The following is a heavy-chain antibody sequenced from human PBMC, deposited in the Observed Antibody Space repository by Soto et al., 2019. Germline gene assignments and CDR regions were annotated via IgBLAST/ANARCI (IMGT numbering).Heavy chain of an antibody. CDR2: IYTSGST. Sequence: SETLSLTCTVSCGSISSYYWSWIRQPAGKGLEWIGRIYTSGSTNYNPSLKSRVTMSVDTSKNQFSLKLSSVTAADTAVYYCARESDSSRRFDYWGQGTLVTVSS. J-gene: IGHJ4*02. V-gene: IGHV4-4*07. CDR3: ARESDSSRRFDY. CDR1: CGSISSYY. D-gene: IGHD6-13*01.